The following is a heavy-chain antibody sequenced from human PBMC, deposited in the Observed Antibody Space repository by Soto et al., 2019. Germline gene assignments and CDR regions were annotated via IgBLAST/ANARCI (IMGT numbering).Heavy chain of an antibody. CDR1: GGSISSSSYY. D-gene: IGHD4-17*01. Sequence: QLQLQESGPGLVKPSETLSLTCTVSGGSISSSSYYWGWIRQPPGKGLEWIGSIYYSGSTYYNPSLKTRVTISVDTSKNQFSLKLSSVTAADTAVYYCARGNMGGDYAIWGQGTLVTVSS. CDR2: IYYSGST. CDR3: ARGNMGGDYAI. V-gene: IGHV4-39*01. J-gene: IGHJ4*02.